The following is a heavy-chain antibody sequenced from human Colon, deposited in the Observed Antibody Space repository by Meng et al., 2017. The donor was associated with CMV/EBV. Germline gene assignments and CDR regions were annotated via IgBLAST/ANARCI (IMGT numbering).Heavy chain of an antibody. CDR1: GFTFSSFW. D-gene: IGHD5-18*01. CDR2: ISPTSTNI. Sequence: GESLKISCAASGFTFSSFWMTWVRQAPGKGLEWVSSISPTSTNIFYADSVRGRFSVSRDNAQNSVYLQMNSLRAEDTAVYYCARDPKVLDTTLATGYWGQGTLVTVSS. CDR3: ARDPKVLDTTLATGY. J-gene: IGHJ4*02. V-gene: IGHV3-21*01.